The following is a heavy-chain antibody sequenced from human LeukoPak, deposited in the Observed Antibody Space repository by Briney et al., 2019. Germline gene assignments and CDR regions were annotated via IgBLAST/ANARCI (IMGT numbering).Heavy chain of an antibody. CDR3: VTSTMAVSEHAFDL. V-gene: IGHV3-74*01. J-gene: IGHJ3*01. Sequence: GGSLRLSCAASGFTFNTYWVHWVRQAAGKGLLWVSRINPDGTSTSHADFVKGRFSISRDNAENTVSLQMNSLRAEDTAVYYCVTSTMAVSEHAFDLWGQGTVVTVSP. D-gene: IGHD4/OR15-4a*01. CDR1: GFTFNTYW. CDR2: INPDGTST.